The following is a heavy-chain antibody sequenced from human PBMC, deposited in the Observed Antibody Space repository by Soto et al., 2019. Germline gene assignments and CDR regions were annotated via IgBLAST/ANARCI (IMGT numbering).Heavy chain of an antibody. D-gene: IGHD5-18*01. CDR3: AKGIGWLLVSYYYGMDV. CDR2: ISGSGGST. J-gene: IGHJ6*02. Sequence: PVGCLRLSCAASRFTFSSYAMSWVRQAPGKGLEWVSAISGSGGSTYYADSVKGRFTISRDNSKNTLYLQMNSLRAEDTAVYYCAKGIGWLLVSYYYGMDVWGQGTTVTVSS. V-gene: IGHV3-23*01. CDR1: RFTFSSYA.